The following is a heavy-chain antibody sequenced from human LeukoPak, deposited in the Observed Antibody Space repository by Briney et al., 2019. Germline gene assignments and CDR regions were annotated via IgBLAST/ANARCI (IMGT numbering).Heavy chain of an antibody. D-gene: IGHD6-13*01. J-gene: IGHJ4*02. CDR3: ARTSAYGSSWHSY. V-gene: IGHV1-2*02. CDR1: GYTFTGYY. Sequence: GASVKVSCKASGYTFTGYYMHWVRQAPGQGLEWMGWINPNSGGTNYAQKFQGRVTMTRDTSISTAYMELSRLRSDDTAVYYCARTSAYGSSWHSYWGQGTLATVSS. CDR2: INPNSGGT.